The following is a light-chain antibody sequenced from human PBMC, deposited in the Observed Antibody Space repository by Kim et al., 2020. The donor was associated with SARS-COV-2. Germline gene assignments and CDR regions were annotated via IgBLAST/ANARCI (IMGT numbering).Light chain of an antibody. V-gene: IGLV3-19*01. Sequence: SSELTQDPAVSVALGQTVRITCQGDSLRRYYASWYQQKPGQAPVLVIYGKNNRPSGIPDRFSGSTSGKTASLTITGAQAEEEADYYCKSRDSSGKVVFGGGTKLTVL. J-gene: IGLJ2*01. CDR2: GKN. CDR3: KSRDSSGKVV. CDR1: SLRRYY.